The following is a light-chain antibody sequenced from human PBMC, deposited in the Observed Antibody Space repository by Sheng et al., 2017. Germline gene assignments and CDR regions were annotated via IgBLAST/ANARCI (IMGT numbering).Light chain of an antibody. CDR3: SSYTSSSKV. V-gene: IGLV2-14*01. CDR2: DVS. J-gene: IGLJ3*02. Sequence: QSALTQPASVSGSPGQSITISCTGTSSDVGGYNYVSWYQQHPGKAPKLMIYDVSNRPSGVSNRFSGSKSGNTASLTISGLQAEDEADYYCSSYTSSSKVFGGGTEADRP. CDR1: SSDVGGYNY.